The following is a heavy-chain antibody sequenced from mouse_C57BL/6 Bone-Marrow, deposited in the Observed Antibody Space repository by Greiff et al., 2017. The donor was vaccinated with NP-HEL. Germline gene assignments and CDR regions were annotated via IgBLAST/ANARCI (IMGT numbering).Heavy chain of an antibody. D-gene: IGHD2-2*01. J-gene: IGHJ3*01. CDR3: ARRNGYGGFAY. CDR1: GYTFTSYW. Sequence: VQLQPPGAELVQPGASVTLSCKASGYTFTSYWMHWVKQRPGRGLEWIGRIDPSSGGTKYNEKFKSKATLTVDKPSSTAYMQLSSLTPEDSAVYYCARRNGYGGFAYWGQGTLVTVSA. CDR2: IDPSSGGT. V-gene: IGHV1-72*01.